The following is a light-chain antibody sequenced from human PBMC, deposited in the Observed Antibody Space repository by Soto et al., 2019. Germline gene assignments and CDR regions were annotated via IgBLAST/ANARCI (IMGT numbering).Light chain of an antibody. V-gene: IGKV1-5*03. Sequence: DIQMTQSPSTLSASVGDRVTITCRASQSIGTWLAWYQQKPGKAPNLLIYKASSLESGVPSRFSGSGSETEFTLTIGSLQPDDLATYFCQQYYSFSYTFGPGTKLEIK. CDR2: KAS. CDR1: QSIGTW. J-gene: IGKJ2*01. CDR3: QQYYSFSYT.